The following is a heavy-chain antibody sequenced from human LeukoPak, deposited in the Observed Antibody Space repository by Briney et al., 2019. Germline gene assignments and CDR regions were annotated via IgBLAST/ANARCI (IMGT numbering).Heavy chain of an antibody. Sequence: SGPTLVKPTQTLTLTCAFSGFSVTDTGVGVGWIRQPPGKALEWLALIYWNDDKRYTPSLKSRLTITKDTSKNLVVLTMTNMDPVDSATYYCAHREGPNGENYFDYWGQGTLVTVSS. J-gene: IGHJ4*02. CDR3: AHREGPNGENYFDY. CDR1: GFSVTDTGVG. D-gene: IGHD4-17*01. V-gene: IGHV2-5*01. CDR2: IYWNDDK.